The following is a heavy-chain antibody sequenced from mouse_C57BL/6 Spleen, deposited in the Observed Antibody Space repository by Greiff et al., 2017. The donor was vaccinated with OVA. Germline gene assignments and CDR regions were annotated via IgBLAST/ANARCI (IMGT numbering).Heavy chain of an antibody. CDR1: GFTFSNYW. CDR3: SVSTVVFDY. D-gene: IGHD1-1*01. V-gene: IGHV6-3*01. CDR2: ISLKSDNYAT. J-gene: IGHJ2*01. Sequence: EVQRVESGAGLVQPGGSMKLSCVASGFTFSNYWMNWVRQSPEKGLEWVGQISLKSDNYATNYAESVKGRFTISRDDSKISVYMKVNKLRAEDTGIYYCSVSTVVFDYWGQGTTLTVSS.